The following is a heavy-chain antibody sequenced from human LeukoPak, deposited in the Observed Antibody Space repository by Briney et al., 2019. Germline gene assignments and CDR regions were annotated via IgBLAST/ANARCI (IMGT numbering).Heavy chain of an antibody. J-gene: IGHJ6*04. CDR1: GYTLTELS. CDR2: FDPEDGET. CDR3: ATEFITMVRTGSMDV. Sequence: ASVKVSCKVSGYTLTELSMHWVRQAPGKGLEWMGGFDPEDGETIYVQKFQGRVTMTEDTSTDTAYMGLSSLRSEDTAVYYCATEFITMVRTGSMDVWGKGTTVHVSS. D-gene: IGHD3-10*01. V-gene: IGHV1-24*01.